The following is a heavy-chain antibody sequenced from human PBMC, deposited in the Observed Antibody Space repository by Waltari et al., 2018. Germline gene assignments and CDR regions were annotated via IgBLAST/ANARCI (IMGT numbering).Heavy chain of an antibody. CDR3: VRESYGNDI. D-gene: IGHD3-16*02. CDR2: IQREVDGGTA. Sequence: EMQLVESGGGLVKPGESLRISCVGAGYPFNDAWMSWVRQAPGKGLEWVGRIQREVDGGTAEYVESVKDRFTISRDDSKNTLYLQMNSLKSEDSAVYFCVRESYGNDIWGQGTLVTVSS. V-gene: IGHV3-15*01. CDR1: GYPFNDAW. J-gene: IGHJ4*02.